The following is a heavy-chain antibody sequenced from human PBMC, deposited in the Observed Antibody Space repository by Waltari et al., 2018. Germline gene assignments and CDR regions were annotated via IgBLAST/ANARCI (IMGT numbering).Heavy chain of an antibody. CDR1: GYTFGLYA. J-gene: IGHJ4*02. Sequence: QVRLVQSGAEVKRPGASVKVSCTASGYTFGLYAIHWGRQAPGQRLEWMGWINAGNVNTRYSQTFQGRVTITTDTSAKTVYMELSNLKSQDTALYFCARGAASGDVVVVGALDHWGRGTLVTVSP. CDR2: INAGNVNT. D-gene: IGHD2-15*01. CDR3: ARGAASGDVVVVGALDH. V-gene: IGHV1-3*01.